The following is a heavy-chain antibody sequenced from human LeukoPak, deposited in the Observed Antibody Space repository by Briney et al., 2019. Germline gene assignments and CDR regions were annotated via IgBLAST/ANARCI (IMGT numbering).Heavy chain of an antibody. Sequence: GGSLRLSCAASGFTFSTYWMSWVRQAPGKGLEWVANIKQDGSEKYYVDSVKGRFTTSRDNAKNSLYLQMNSLRAEDTAVYYCARAHRSRAFDYWGQGTLVTVSS. D-gene: IGHD1-14*01. CDR3: ARAHRSRAFDY. CDR2: IKQDGSEK. J-gene: IGHJ4*02. CDR1: GFTFSTYW. V-gene: IGHV3-7*01.